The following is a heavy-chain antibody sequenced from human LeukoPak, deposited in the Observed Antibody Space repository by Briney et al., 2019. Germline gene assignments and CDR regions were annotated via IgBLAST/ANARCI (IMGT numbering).Heavy chain of an antibody. CDR1: GESFNTFY. CDR2: VDHRGKT. V-gene: IGHV4-34*01. J-gene: IGHJ4*02. D-gene: IGHD3-10*01. Sequence: SETLPLTCAIYGESFNTFYWGWVRQPPGKGLEWIGEVDHRGKTSSNPSLKSRVIMSVDTSKTQFSLNLKSVTAADTAVYYCARIQQLVRGQPPAKDCWGQGTLVTVSS. CDR3: ARIQQLVRGQPPAKDC.